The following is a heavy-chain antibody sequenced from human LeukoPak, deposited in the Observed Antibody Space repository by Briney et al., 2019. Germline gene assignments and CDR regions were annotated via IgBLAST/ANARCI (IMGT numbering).Heavy chain of an antibody. CDR3: AKDGYYYDSSGYGWFDP. J-gene: IGHJ5*02. Sequence: GGSLRLSCAASGFTFDDYVMHWVRQAPGKGLEWVSLISGDGGSTYYADSVKGRFTISRDNSKNSLYLQMNSLRTEDTALYYCAKDGYYYDSSGYGWFDPWGQGTLVTVSS. CDR2: ISGDGGST. V-gene: IGHV3-43*02. D-gene: IGHD3-22*01. CDR1: GFTFDDYV.